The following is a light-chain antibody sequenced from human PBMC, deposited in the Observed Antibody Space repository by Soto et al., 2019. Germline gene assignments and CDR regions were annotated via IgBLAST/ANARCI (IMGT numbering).Light chain of an antibody. CDR2: GAS. CDR1: QSVSSD. J-gene: IGKJ1*01. Sequence: EIVMTQSPATLSVSPGESATLSCRASQSVSSDLAWYHQKPGQAPGLLIYGASTRATGIPARFSGSGSGTEFTLTINSLQSEDFAVYYCQQYNNWPRTFGQGTKV. CDR3: QQYNNWPRT. V-gene: IGKV3-15*01.